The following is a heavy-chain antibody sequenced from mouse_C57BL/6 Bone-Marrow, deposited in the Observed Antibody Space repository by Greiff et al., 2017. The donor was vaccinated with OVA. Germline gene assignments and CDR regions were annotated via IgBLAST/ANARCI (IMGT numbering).Heavy chain of an antibody. CDR3: ARKNAMDY. CDR1: GFPFTSYG. J-gene: IGHJ4*01. Sequence: QVQLMESGPALVQPSPSLSLSCTASGFPFTSYGLPWVRQSPGQGLEWLGVIWSGGSTAYYAAFISRLSTSKNNSKSQVIFKMNSLQADDTAIYYCARKNAMDYWGQGTSVTVSS. CDR2: IWSGGST. V-gene: IGHV2-2*01.